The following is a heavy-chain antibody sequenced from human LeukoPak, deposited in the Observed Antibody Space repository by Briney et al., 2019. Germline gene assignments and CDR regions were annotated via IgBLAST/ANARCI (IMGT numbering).Heavy chain of an antibody. D-gene: IGHD5-18*01. Sequence: GGSLRLSCAASGFTFSSYAMSWVRQAPGKGLEWVSAISGSGGSTYYADSVKGRFTISRDNSKNMLYLQINSLRAEDTAVYYCAKEGGYSYGYEFDYWGQGTLVTVSS. CDR2: ISGSGGST. V-gene: IGHV3-23*01. CDR3: AKEGGYSYGYEFDY. CDR1: GFTFSSYA. J-gene: IGHJ4*02.